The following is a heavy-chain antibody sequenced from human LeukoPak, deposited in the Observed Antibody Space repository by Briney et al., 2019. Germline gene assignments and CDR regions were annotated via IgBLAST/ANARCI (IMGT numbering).Heavy chain of an antibody. Sequence: ASVKVSCKASGYTFTSYGISWVRQAPGQGLEWMGWISAYNGNTNYAQKLQGRVTMTTDTSTSTAYMELRSLGSDDTAVYYCARDYYDSSGYYYVFALVRIFDYWGQGTLVTVSS. V-gene: IGHV1-18*01. J-gene: IGHJ4*02. CDR2: ISAYNGNT. D-gene: IGHD3-22*01. CDR3: ARDYYDSSGYYYVFALVRIFDY. CDR1: GYTFTSYG.